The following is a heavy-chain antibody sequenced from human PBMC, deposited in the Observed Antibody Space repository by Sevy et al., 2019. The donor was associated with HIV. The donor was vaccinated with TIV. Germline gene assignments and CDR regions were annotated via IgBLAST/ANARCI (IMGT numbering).Heavy chain of an antibody. J-gene: IGHJ4*02. CDR2: ISFTTNNT. CDR3: SSGGGY. Sequence: GGSLRLSCAASGFSVGSYSMNWVRQAPGKGLEWVTFISFTTNNTYYVDSVKGRFTISRDNAKNSVYLQMNSLRAEDTAVYYCSSGGGYWGQGTLVTVSS. CDR1: GFSVGSYS. D-gene: IGHD3-16*01. V-gene: IGHV3-21*01.